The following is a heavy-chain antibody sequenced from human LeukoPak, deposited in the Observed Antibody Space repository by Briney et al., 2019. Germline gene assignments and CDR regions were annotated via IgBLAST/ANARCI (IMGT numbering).Heavy chain of an antibody. CDR1: GGSISSSGYY. V-gene: IGHV4-39*01. J-gene: IGHJ4*02. Sequence: SETLSLTCSVSGGSISSSGYYWGWIRQPPGKGLEWIATISYSGSTYYNPSLKSRVTISVDTSKNQFSLKLTSVTAADTAVYYCARHLEASLPTMTKPIDYWGQGTLVTVSS. CDR3: ARHLEASLPTMTKPIDY. CDR2: ISYSGST. D-gene: IGHD4-17*01.